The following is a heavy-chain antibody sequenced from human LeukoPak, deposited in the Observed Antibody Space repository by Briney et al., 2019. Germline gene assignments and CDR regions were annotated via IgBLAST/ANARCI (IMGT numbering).Heavy chain of an antibody. CDR2: LNSNTAHT. CDR1: GYTFTSYD. D-gene: IGHD6-19*01. J-gene: IGHJ5*02. Sequence: ASVKVSCKASGYTFTSYDIHWVRQATGHGLEWMGWLNSNTAHTGHAQKFQGRVTMTRDSSTSTAYMERRGLTSEDMAVYYCARGPALHSKWVGGRWFDPWGQGTLVTVSS. CDR3: ARGPALHSKWVGGRWFDP. V-gene: IGHV1-8*01.